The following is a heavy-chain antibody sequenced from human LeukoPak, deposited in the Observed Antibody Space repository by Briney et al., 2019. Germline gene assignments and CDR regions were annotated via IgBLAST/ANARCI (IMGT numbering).Heavy chain of an antibody. CDR2: ISSNGGST. CDR3: VKDDSSGAFDI. CDR1: GFTFSSYA. J-gene: IGHJ3*02. D-gene: IGHD6-19*01. V-gene: IGHV3-64D*06. Sequence: GGSLRLSCSASGFTFSSYAMHWVRQAPGQGLEYVSAISSNGGSTYYADSVKGRFTISRDNSKNTLYLQMSSLRAEDTAVYYCVKDDSSGAFDIWGQGTMVTVSS.